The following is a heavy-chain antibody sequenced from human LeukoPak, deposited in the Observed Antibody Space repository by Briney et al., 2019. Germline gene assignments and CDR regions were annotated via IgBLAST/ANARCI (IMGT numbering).Heavy chain of an antibody. D-gene: IGHD1-26*01. V-gene: IGHV4-39*01. CDR2: IYYSGST. CDR3: ARHPRGSYYFDY. J-gene: IGHJ4*02. CDR1: GGSISSSSYY. Sequence: SETLSLTCTVSGGSISSSSYYWGWIRQPPGKGLEWIGSIYYSGSTYYNPSLKSRVTISVDTSKNQFSLKLSSVTAADTAVYYCARHPRGSYYFDYWGQGTLVTVSS.